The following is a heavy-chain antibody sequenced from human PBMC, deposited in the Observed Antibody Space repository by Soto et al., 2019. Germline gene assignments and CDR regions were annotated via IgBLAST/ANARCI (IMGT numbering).Heavy chain of an antibody. D-gene: IGHD2-2*01. V-gene: IGHV3-66*01. Sequence: PGGSLRLSCAASGLTVSTNYMSWVRQAPGKGLEWVSIIYYGGTTYYADSVKGRFTISRDNAKNSLYLQMNSLRDEDTAVYYCASMYEYQLNYYYYGMDVWGQGTTVTVSS. J-gene: IGHJ6*02. CDR3: ASMYEYQLNYYYYGMDV. CDR1: GLTVSTNY. CDR2: IYYGGTT.